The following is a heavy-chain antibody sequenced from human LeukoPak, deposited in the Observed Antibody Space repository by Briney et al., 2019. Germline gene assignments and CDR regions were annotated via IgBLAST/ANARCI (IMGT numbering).Heavy chain of an antibody. D-gene: IGHD3-16*01. CDR2: INPNSGGT. CDR3: ARADRLDGGPYLIGP. Sequence: ASVKVSCKTSGYSFSDYYMHWVRQAPGQGLERMGWINPNSGGTSSAQKFQGRVTMTRDAAITTVYMEVSWLTSDDTAIYYCARADRLDGGPYLIGPWGQGTLVTVSS. CDR1: GYSFSDYY. J-gene: IGHJ5*02. V-gene: IGHV1-2*02.